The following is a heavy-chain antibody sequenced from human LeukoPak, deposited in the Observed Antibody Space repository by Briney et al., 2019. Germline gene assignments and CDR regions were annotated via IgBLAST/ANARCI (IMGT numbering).Heavy chain of an antibody. CDR3: AKDPRDGEYYFDY. D-gene: IGHD5-24*01. CDR2: IYSGGST. V-gene: IGHV3-66*01. J-gene: IGHJ4*02. Sequence: PGGSLRLSCAASGFTVSSNYMSWVRQAPGKGLEWVSVIYSGGSTYYADSVKGRFTISRDNSKNTLYLQMNSLRAEDTAVYYCAKDPRDGEYYFDYWGQGTLVTVSS. CDR1: GFTVSSNY.